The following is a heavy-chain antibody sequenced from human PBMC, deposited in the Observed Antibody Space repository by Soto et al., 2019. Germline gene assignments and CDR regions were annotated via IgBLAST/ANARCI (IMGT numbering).Heavy chain of an antibody. CDR3: TRLPYYMDV. D-gene: IGHD2-21*01. V-gene: IGHV3-73*01. Sequence: ESGGGLVQPGGSLRLSCAASGFSFSDSGIHWVRQASGKGLEWVGRIRRKTNNYATAYAASVEGRFSISRDDSKNTAFLQMNSLKTEDTSVYYCTRLPYYMDVLVKGTTVTGSS. J-gene: IGHJ6*04. CDR2: IRRKTNNYAT. CDR1: GFSFSDSG.